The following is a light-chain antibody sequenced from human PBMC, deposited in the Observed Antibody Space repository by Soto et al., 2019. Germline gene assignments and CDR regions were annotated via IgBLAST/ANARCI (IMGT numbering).Light chain of an antibody. J-gene: IGLJ1*01. V-gene: IGLV2-14*03. CDR2: DVT. CDR3: SSYRRGSTYV. Sequence: QSVLTQPASVSGSLGKSTTSLCTGTSSDVGGYNYVSWYQHPGKAPRLMIYDVTNRPSGVSDRFSGSKSGNTASLTISGLQAEDEADYYCSSYRRGSTYVFGTGTKVTVL. CDR1: SSDVGGYNY.